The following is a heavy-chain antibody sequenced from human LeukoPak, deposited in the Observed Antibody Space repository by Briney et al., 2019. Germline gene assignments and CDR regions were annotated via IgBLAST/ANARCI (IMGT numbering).Heavy chain of an antibody. CDR3: AREPSDCSSTSCYTFDY. CDR2: INHSAST. V-gene: IGHV4-34*01. CDR1: GGSVSGYY. J-gene: IGHJ4*02. Sequence: KPSQTLSLTCAVYGGSVSGYYWSWIRQPPGKGLEWIGEINHSASTNYNPSLRSRVTISVDTSKNQFSLKLSSVTAADTAVYYCAREPSDCSSTSCYTFDYWGQGTLVTVSS. D-gene: IGHD2-2*02.